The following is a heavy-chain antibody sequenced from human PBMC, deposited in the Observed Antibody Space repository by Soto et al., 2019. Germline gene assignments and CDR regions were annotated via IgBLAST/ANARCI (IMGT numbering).Heavy chain of an antibody. CDR3: VRDSNTYYY. V-gene: IGHV3-23*01. D-gene: IGHD3-10*01. J-gene: IGHJ4*02. Sequence: PGGSLRLSCAASGFTFSTYAMTWVRQAPEKGLEWVSTITGGPMNTYYADSVKGRFTISRDNSKNTLYLEMNSLRVEDTALYYCVRDSNTYYYWGQGIPVTVSS. CDR2: ITGGPMNT. CDR1: GFTFSTYA.